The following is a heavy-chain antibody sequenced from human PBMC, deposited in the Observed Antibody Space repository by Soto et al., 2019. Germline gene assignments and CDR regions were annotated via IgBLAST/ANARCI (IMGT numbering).Heavy chain of an antibody. Sequence: ASVKVSCKASGYTVTSYGISWVRQAPGQGREWMGWISAYNGNTNYAQKLQGRVTMTTDTSTRTAYMALRSLSSDDTAVYSCARGNWNYVFAHGLYGMDVWGQGTTVTVSS. D-gene: IGHD1-7*01. J-gene: IGHJ6*02. CDR3: ARGNWNYVFAHGLYGMDV. V-gene: IGHV1-18*01. CDR1: GYTVTSYG. CDR2: ISAYNGNT.